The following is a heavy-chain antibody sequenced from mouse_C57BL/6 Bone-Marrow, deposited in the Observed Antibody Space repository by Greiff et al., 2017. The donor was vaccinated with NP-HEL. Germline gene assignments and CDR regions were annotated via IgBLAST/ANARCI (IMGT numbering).Heavy chain of an antibody. V-gene: IGHV3-6*01. CDR1: GYSITSGYY. D-gene: IGHD1-1*01. CDR2: ISYDGSN. J-gene: IGHJ3*01. CDR3: AREREYYYGSSRAYFAY. Sequence: EVKLQESGPGLVKPSQSLSLTCSVTGYSITSGYYWNWIRQFPGNKLEWMGYISYDGSNNYNPSLKNRISITRDTSKNQFFLKLNSVTTEDTATYYCAREREYYYGSSRAYFAYWGQGTLVTVSA.